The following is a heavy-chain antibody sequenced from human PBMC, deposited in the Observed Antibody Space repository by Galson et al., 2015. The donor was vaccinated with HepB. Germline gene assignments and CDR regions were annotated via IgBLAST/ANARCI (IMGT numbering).Heavy chain of an antibody. Sequence: SLRLSCAASGFGFSSSWMQWVRRAPGKGLVWVSRINTDGSATSYADSVKGRFTISRDNAKNTLYLQMNSLRVEETAVYYCARDQSVYAPSWGQGTLATVSS. CDR1: GFGFSSSW. D-gene: IGHD2-2*01. CDR2: INTDGSAT. J-gene: IGHJ5*02. CDR3: ARDQSVYAPS. V-gene: IGHV3-74*01.